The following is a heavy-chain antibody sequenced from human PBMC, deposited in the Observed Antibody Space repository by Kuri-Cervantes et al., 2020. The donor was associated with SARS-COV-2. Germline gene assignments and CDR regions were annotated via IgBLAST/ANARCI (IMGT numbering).Heavy chain of an antibody. V-gene: IGHV3-7*01. D-gene: IGHD7-27*01. CDR1: GFTFDDYA. Sequence: LSLTCAASGFTFDDYAMHWVRQAPGKGLEWVANIKQDGSEKYYVDSVKGRFTISRDNAKNSLYLQMNSLRAEDTAVYYCARVAGDPYYFDYWGQGTLVTVSS. J-gene: IGHJ4*02. CDR2: IKQDGSEK. CDR3: ARVAGDPYYFDY.